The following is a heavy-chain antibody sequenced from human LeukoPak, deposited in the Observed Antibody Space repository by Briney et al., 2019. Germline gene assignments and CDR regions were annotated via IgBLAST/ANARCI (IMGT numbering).Heavy chain of an antibody. CDR3: AKEVVLRYFDWLSYYFDY. J-gene: IGHJ4*02. CDR1: GFTFSSYW. Sequence: GGSLRLSCAASGFTFSSYWMSWVRQAPGKGLEWVANIKQDGSEKYYVDSVKGRFTISRDNAKNSLYLQMNSLRAEDTAVYYCAKEVVLRYFDWLSYYFDYWGQGTLVTVSS. D-gene: IGHD3-9*01. CDR2: IKQDGSEK. V-gene: IGHV3-7*01.